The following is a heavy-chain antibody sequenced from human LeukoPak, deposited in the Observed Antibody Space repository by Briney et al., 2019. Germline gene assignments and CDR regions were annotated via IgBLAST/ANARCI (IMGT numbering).Heavy chain of an antibody. V-gene: IGHV4-59*01. CDR2: IHYTGST. J-gene: IGHJ3*01. Sequence: PSETLSLTCTVSGGSINSYYWSWIRQPPGKGLECIGYIHYTGSTNYNPSLKSRVTISVDMSKNQFSLKLRSVTAADTAVYYCARISSSNWYNERGAFDVWGQGTMVTVSS. CDR1: GGSINSYY. CDR3: ARISSSNWYNERGAFDV. D-gene: IGHD6-13*01.